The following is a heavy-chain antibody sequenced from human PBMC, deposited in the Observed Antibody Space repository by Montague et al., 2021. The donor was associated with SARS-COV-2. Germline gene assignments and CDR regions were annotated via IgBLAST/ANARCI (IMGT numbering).Heavy chain of an antibody. D-gene: IGHD3-22*01. V-gene: IGHV4-39*01. CDR1: GGSISSSSYY. CDR3: ARHGKTRIAMIVVVIGYSDY. J-gene: IGHJ4*02. Sequence: SETLSLTCTVSGGSISSSSYYWGWIRQPPGKGLEWIGSIYYSGSTYYNPSLKSRVTISVDTSKNQFSLKLSSVTAADTAVYYCARHGKTRIAMIVVVIGYSDYWGQGTPVTVSS. CDR2: IYYSGST.